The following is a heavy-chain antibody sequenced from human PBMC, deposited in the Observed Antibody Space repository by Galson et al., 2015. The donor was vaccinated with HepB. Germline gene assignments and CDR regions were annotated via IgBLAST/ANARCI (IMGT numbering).Heavy chain of an antibody. J-gene: IGHJ3*02. CDR3: ARVLVLNYYDSSGYSSDI. CDR2: ISAYNGNT. Sequence: SCKASGYTFTSYGISWVRQAPGQGLEWMGWISAYNGNTNYAQKLQGRVTMTTDTSTSTAYMELRSLRSDDTAVYYCARVLVLNYYDSSGYSSDIWGQGTMVTVSS. V-gene: IGHV1-18*04. D-gene: IGHD3-22*01. CDR1: GYTFTSYG.